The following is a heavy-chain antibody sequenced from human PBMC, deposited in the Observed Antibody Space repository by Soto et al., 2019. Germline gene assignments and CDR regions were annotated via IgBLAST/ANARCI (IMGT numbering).Heavy chain of an antibody. CDR2: INAGNGNT. CDR3: ARAVAVAADFDY. V-gene: IGHV1-3*01. CDR1: GYTFTGYA. D-gene: IGHD6-19*01. Sequence: SVKVSCKASGYTFTGYAMHWVRQAPGQRLEWMGWINAGNGNTKYSQKFQGRVTITRDTSASTAYMELSSLRSEDTAVYYCARAVAVAADFDYWGQGTLVTVSS. J-gene: IGHJ4*02.